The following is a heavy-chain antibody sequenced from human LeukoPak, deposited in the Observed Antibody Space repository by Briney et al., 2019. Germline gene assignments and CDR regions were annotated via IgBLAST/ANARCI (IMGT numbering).Heavy chain of an antibody. CDR2: IIPIFGTA. CDR1: GGTFSSYA. Sequence: GASVKVSCKASGGTFSSYAISWVRQAPGQGLEWMGGIIPIFGTANYAQEFQGRVTITADKSTSTAYMELSSLRSEDTAVYYCARERGPDRIFDYWGQGTLVTVSS. CDR3: ARERGPDRIFDY. J-gene: IGHJ4*02. V-gene: IGHV1-69*06.